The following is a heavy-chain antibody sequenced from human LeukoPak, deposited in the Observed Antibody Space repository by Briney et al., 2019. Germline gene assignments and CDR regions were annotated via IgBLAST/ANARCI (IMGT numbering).Heavy chain of an antibody. D-gene: IGHD3-10*01. CDR1: GYTFTGYC. CDR2: MNPNSGGT. J-gene: IGHJ4*02. CDR3: ATSPYGSGSYRVY. Sequence: ASVKVSCKASGYTFTGYCMHWVRQSPGQGLGWGGWMNPNSGGTNYAQKFQGRVTMTRDTSISTAYMELSRLRSDDTAVDYCATSPYGSGSYRVYWGQGTLVTVSS. V-gene: IGHV1-2*02.